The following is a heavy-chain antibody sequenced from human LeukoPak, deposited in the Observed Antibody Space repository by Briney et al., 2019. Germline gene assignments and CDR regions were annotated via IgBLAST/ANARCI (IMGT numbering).Heavy chain of an antibody. D-gene: IGHD6-13*01. V-gene: IGHV3-21*01. CDR2: ISSSSSYI. CDR1: GFTFSSYS. Sequence: GGSLRLSCAASGFTFSSYSMNWVRQAPGKGLEWVSSISSSSSYIYYADSVKGRFTISRDNAKNSLYLQMNSLRAEDTAVYYCARGGRGYRAAAEGYWGQGTLVTVSS. CDR3: ARGGRGYRAAAEGY. J-gene: IGHJ4*02.